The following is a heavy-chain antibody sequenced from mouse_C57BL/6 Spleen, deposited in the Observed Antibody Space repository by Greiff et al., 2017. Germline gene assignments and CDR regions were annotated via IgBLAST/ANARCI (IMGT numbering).Heavy chain of an antibody. Sequence: QVQLQQPGAELVKPGASVKMSCKASGYTFTSYWITWVKQRPGQGLEWIGDIYPGSGSTNYNEKFKSKATLTVDTSSSTSYMQLSSLTSEDSAVYYCARGAYYSNYLDYWGQGTTLTVSS. CDR3: ARGAYYSNYLDY. CDR1: GYTFTSYW. V-gene: IGHV1-55*01. CDR2: IYPGSGST. J-gene: IGHJ2*01. D-gene: IGHD2-5*01.